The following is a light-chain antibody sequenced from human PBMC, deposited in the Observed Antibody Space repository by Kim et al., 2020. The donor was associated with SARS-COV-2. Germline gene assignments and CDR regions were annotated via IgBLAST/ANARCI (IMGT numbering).Light chain of an antibody. CDR2: ATS. CDR3: LQHATHPLS. CDR1: QDINGY. Sequence: ASVGDRVTITCRASQDINGYLAWFQQKPGKVPKRLIYATSNLQTGVPSRFSGSGFGTDFTLTISSLQPEDFATYYCLQHATHPLSFGGGTKVDIK. J-gene: IGKJ4*01. V-gene: IGKV1-17*03.